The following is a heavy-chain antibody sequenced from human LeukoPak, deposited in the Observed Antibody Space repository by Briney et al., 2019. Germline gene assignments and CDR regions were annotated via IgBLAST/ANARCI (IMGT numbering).Heavy chain of an antibody. CDR3: ALQWLGYGGNDY. J-gene: IGHJ4*02. D-gene: IGHD6-19*01. CDR2: IYYSGST. Sequence: PSETLSLTCTVSGGSISSSSYYWGWIRQPPGKGLEWIGSIYYSGSTYYNPSLKSRVTISVDTSKNQFSLKLSSVTAADTAVYYCALQWLGYGGNDYWGQGTLVTVSS. V-gene: IGHV4-39*07. CDR1: GGSISSSSYY.